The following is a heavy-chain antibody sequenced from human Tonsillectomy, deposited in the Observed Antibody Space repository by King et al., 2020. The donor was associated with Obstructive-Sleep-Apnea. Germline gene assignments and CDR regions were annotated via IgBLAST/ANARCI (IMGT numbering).Heavy chain of an antibody. CDR1: GGTFSSYA. Sequence: QLVQSGAEVKKPGSSVKVSCKASGGTFSSYAISWGRQAPGQGLEWMGGIIPIFGTANYADKFQGRVTITADESTSTAYMELSRLRSEGTAVYYWASGRDYYYYGMDVGGQGTTVTVSS. CDR3: ASGRDYYYYGMDV. V-gene: IGHV1-69*01. J-gene: IGHJ6*02. CDR2: IIPIFGTA.